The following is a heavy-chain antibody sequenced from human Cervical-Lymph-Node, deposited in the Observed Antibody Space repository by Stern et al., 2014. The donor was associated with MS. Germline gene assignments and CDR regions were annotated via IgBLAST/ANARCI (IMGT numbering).Heavy chain of an antibody. CDR2: IHDSGSP. V-gene: IGHV4-61*02. CDR1: GGSISSSGYY. J-gene: IGHJ5*02. Sequence: QVQLVESGPGLVKPSQTLSLTCTVSGGSISSSGYYWSWIRQPADKGLEWIGRIHDSGSPYYNPSLKSRATISMDTAKNPFSLKLPSVTAADPAVYYCATTRWDLFTWNWFDPWGQGTLVTVSS. D-gene: IGHD1-26*01. CDR3: ATTRWDLFTWNWFDP.